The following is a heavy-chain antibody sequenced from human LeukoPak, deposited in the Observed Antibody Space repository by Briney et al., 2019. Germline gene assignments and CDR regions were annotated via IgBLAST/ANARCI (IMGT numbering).Heavy chain of an antibody. CDR3: ARDRAAAAFFDY. V-gene: IGHV4-38-2*02. CDR2: IRHSGST. D-gene: IGHD6-13*01. CDR1: GHSISSGYY. J-gene: IGHJ4*02. Sequence: PSETLSLTCAVSGHSISSGYYWGWIRQPPGKGLEWIGSIRHSGSTYYNPSLKSRVTISVDTSKNQFSLKLSSVTAADTAVYYCARDRAAAAFFDYWGQGTLVTVSS.